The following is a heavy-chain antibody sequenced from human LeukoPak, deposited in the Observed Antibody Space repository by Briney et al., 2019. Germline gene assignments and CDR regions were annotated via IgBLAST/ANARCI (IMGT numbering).Heavy chain of an antibody. J-gene: IGHJ4*02. Sequence: ASVKVSCKASGGTFSSYAISWVRRAPGQGLEWMGRINPNSGDTDYAQKFQGRVTMTRDTSISTAYMELSRLRSDDTAVYYCARVGIAVAEKDYWGQGTLVTVSS. CDR1: GGTFSSYA. CDR2: INPNSGDT. D-gene: IGHD6-19*01. CDR3: ARVGIAVAEKDY. V-gene: IGHV1-2*06.